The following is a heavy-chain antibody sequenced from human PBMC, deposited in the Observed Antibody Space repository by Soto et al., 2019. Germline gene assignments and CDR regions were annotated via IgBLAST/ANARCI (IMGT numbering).Heavy chain of an antibody. CDR1: GFSLSTSGVG. CDR3: EHERVHYYYGMDV. J-gene: IGHJ6*02. CDR2: IYWDDDR. V-gene: IGHV2-5*02. Sequence: QITLKESGPTLLKPTQPLTLTCTFSGFSLSTSGVGVGWIRQPPGKALEWLALIYWDDDRRYSPSLKSRLTXTXDXDKNQVVLTMNNMDPVATATYYCEHERVHYYYGMDVWGQGTTVTVSS. D-gene: IGHD2-2*01.